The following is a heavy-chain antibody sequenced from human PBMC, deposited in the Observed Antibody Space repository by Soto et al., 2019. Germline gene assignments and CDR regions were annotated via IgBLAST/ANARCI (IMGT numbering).Heavy chain of an antibody. D-gene: IGHD3-16*02. Sequence: QVQLVQSGAEVKKPGASVKVSCKASGYTFTNNAIHWVRQAPGQRLEWLGWLNAGNSNREYSQKFQGRIIMTKDTSASTAYMELSSLRSEDTAVYYCARGYDFVWGSYRSDAFDIWGQGTMVTVSS. CDR1: GYTFTNNA. V-gene: IGHV1-3*01. CDR2: LNAGNSNR. CDR3: ARGYDFVWGSYRSDAFDI. J-gene: IGHJ3*02.